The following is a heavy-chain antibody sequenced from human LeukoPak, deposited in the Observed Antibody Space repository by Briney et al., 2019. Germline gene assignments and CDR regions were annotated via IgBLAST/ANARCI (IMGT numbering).Heavy chain of an antibody. Sequence: PGGSLRLSCAASGFTFSDYYMNWIRQAPGKGLEWVSYISTGSTYTNYADSVKGRFTVSRDNAKNSLYLQMSSLRAEDTAVYYCARPDTAMVRGYYFDYWGQGTLVTVSS. D-gene: IGHD5-18*01. CDR2: ISTGSTYT. CDR1: GFTFSDYY. V-gene: IGHV3-11*03. J-gene: IGHJ4*02. CDR3: ARPDTAMVRGYYFDY.